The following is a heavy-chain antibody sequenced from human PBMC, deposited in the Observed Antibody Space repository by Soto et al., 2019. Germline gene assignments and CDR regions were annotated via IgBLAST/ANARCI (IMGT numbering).Heavy chain of an antibody. CDR3: ARDGGGSSGGANWFDP. CDR2: IWYDGSNK. CDR1: GFTFSSYG. J-gene: IGHJ5*02. D-gene: IGHD6-19*01. Sequence: QVQLVESGGGVVQPGRSLRLSCAASGFTFSSYGMHWVRQAPGKGLEWVAVIWYDGSNKYYADSVKGRFTISRDNSKNTLYLQMISLRAEDTAVYYCARDGGGSSGGANWFDPWGQGTLVTVSS. V-gene: IGHV3-33*01.